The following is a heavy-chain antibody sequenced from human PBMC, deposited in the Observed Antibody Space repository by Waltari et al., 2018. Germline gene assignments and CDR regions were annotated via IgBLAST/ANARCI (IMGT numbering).Heavy chain of an antibody. J-gene: IGHJ4*02. D-gene: IGHD2-15*01. V-gene: IGHV4-59*01. CDR3: ARGNCSGGSCYPPDYYFDY. CDR2: IYYSGST. CDR1: GGSISSYY. Sequence: QVQLQESGPGLVKPSETLSLTCTVSGGSISSYYWSWIRQPPGKGLEWIGYIYYSGSTNDNPSLKSRVTISVDTSKNQFSLKLSSVTAADTAVYYCARGNCSGGSCYPPDYYFDYWGQGTLVTVSS.